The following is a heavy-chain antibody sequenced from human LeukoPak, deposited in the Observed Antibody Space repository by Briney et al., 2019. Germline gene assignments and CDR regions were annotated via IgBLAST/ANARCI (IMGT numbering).Heavy chain of an antibody. D-gene: IGHD7-27*01. V-gene: IGHV4-59*12. CDR3: ARANWGFHFDY. CDR1: GGSISSYY. CDR2: IYHSGST. J-gene: IGHJ4*02. Sequence: SETLSLTCTVSGGSISSYYWSWIRQPPGKGLEWIGYIYHSGSTYYNPSLKSRVTISVDRSKNQFSLKLSSVTAADTAVYYCARANWGFHFDYWGQGTLVTVSS.